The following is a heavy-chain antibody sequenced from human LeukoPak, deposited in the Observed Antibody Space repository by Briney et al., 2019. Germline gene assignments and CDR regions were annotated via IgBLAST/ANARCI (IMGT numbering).Heavy chain of an antibody. D-gene: IGHD6-19*01. CDR2: IYYSGST. CDR1: GGSISSGDYY. V-gene: IGHV4-61*08. Sequence: SETLSLTCTVSGGSISSGDYYWSWIRQPPGKGPEWIGYIYYSGSTNYNPSLKSRVTISVDTSKNQFSLKLSSVTAADTAVYYCARDLYSSGWYSMDVWGQGTTVTVSS. CDR3: ARDLYSSGWYSMDV. J-gene: IGHJ6*02.